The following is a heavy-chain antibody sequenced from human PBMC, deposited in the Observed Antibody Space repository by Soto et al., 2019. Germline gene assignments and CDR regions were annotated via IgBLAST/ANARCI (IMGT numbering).Heavy chain of an antibody. J-gene: IGHJ6*02. CDR2: ISYDGSNK. CDR3: AKGTTVTPYYYYYGMDV. V-gene: IGHV3-30*18. Sequence: RLSCAASGFTFSSYGMHWVRQAPGKGLEWVAVISYDGSNKYYADSVKGRFTISRDNSKNTLYLQMNSLRAEDTAVYYCAKGTTVTPYYYYYGMDVWGQGTTVTVSS. D-gene: IGHD4-4*01. CDR1: GFTFSSYG.